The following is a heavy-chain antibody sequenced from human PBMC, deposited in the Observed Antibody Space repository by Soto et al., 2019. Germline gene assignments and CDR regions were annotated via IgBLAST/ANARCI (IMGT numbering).Heavy chain of an antibody. Sequence: EVQLLESGGGLVQSGGSLRLSCAASGFTFNNYAMNWVRQAPGKGLEWVSSVSNSGGYREYADSVRGRFTVSRDNSKRTLYLQKDSLRAADTAVYYCAKDRTVAGIPGEYYDGLDVWGQGTTVTVSS. CDR1: GFTFNNYA. J-gene: IGHJ6*02. CDR3: AKDRTVAGIPGEYYDGLDV. V-gene: IGHV3-23*01. CDR2: VSNSGGYR. D-gene: IGHD6-19*01.